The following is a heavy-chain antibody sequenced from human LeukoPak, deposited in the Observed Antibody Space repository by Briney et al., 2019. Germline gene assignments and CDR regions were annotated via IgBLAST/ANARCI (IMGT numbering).Heavy chain of an antibody. CDR3: ARGATEGRFDY. D-gene: IGHD1-26*01. Sequence: SQTLSLTCTVSGGSISSGSYYWSWIRQPAGKGLEWIGCIYTSGGTNYSPSLKSRVTISVDTSKNQFSLKLSSVTAADTAVCYCARGATEGRFDYWGQGTLVTVSS. J-gene: IGHJ4*02. V-gene: IGHV4-61*02. CDR1: GGSISSGSYY. CDR2: IYTSGGT.